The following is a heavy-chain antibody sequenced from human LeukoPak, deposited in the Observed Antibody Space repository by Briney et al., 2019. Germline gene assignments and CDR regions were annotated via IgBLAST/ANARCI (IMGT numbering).Heavy chain of an antibody. V-gene: IGHV3-30*18. J-gene: IGHJ4*02. CDR2: ISYDGSNK. CDR3: AKPLQQEIWLWTTAGLDY. Sequence: PGRSLRLSCAASGFTFSSYGMHWVRQAPGKGLEWVAVISYDGSNKYYADSVKGRFTISRDNSKNTLYLQMNSLRAEDTAVYYCAKPLQQEIWLWTTAGLDYWGQGTLVTVSS. D-gene: IGHD4-17*01. CDR1: GFTFSSYG.